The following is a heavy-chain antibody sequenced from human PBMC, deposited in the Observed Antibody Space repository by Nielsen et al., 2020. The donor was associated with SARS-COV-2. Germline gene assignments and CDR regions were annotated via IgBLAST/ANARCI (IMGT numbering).Heavy chain of an antibody. Sequence: GGSLRLSCAASGFTFSDYYMSWIRQAPGKGLEWVSYISGSGSTIYYADSVKGRFTISRDNAKNSLYLQMNSLRAEDTAVYYCARDRRSRRYQLLLPLGGNAFDIWGQGTMVTVSS. J-gene: IGHJ3*02. CDR1: GFTFSDYY. CDR2: ISGSGSTI. D-gene: IGHD2-2*01. V-gene: IGHV3-11*01. CDR3: ARDRRSRRYQLLLPLGGNAFDI.